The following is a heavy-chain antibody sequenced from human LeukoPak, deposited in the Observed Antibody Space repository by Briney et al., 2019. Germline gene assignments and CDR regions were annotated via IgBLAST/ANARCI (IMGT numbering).Heavy chain of an antibody. Sequence: GGSLRLSCAAYGFTFSNAWMSWVRQAPGKGLEWVGRIKSKTDGGTTDYAAPVKGRFTISRDDSKNTLYLQMNSLKTEDTAVYYCTTHYDSSGYYPYYFDYWGQGTLVTVSS. CDR2: IKSKTDGGTT. J-gene: IGHJ4*02. D-gene: IGHD3-22*01. CDR3: TTHYDSSGYYPYYFDY. CDR1: GFTFSNAW. V-gene: IGHV3-15*01.